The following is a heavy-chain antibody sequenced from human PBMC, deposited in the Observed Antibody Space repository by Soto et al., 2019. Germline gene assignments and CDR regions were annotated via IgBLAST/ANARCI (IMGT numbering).Heavy chain of an antibody. CDR3: ARAMSGYDY. Sequence: SMEVSCKASCNTFTGYYIHWVRQAPGQGLEWMGWINPNSGGTNFAQRFQGRVTMTRDTSISTAYMELSRLTSDDTAMYYCARAMSGYDYWGQGKLVTVSS. V-gene: IGHV1-2*02. CDR2: INPNSGGT. D-gene: IGHD5-12*01. CDR1: CNTFTGYY. J-gene: IGHJ4*02.